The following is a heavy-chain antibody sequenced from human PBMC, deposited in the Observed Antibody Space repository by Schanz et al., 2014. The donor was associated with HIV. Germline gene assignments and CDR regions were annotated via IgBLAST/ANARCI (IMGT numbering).Heavy chain of an antibody. Sequence: QVQLVESGGGVVQPGRSLRLSCAGSGFTFSSYAMHWVRQAPGKGLEWVAFISYDGSSHYSEDSVKGRFTISRDNAKNSLFLQMNSLRVEDTAVYYCARDQGYCAGSTCYSWYYFDSWGQGTPVTVSS. D-gene: IGHD2-21*02. J-gene: IGHJ4*02. V-gene: IGHV3-30-3*01. CDR3: ARDQGYCAGSTCYSWYYFDS. CDR2: ISYDGSSH. CDR1: GFTFSSYA.